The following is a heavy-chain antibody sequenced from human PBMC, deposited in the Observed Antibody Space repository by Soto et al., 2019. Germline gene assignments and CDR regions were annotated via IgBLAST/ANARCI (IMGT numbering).Heavy chain of an antibody. J-gene: IGHJ4*02. CDR2: INHSGST. Sequence: SETLSLTCTVSGGSLSSGDFYWSRIRQPPGKGLEWIVYINHSGSTYYNPSLKRRLSISVDTSKNQLSLNLSSVTAADAAFYYCVSARVGLSDFDFWGPGTLVTVSS. CDR3: VSARVGLSDFDF. V-gene: IGHV4-30-4*01. D-gene: IGHD2-2*01. CDR1: GGSLSSGDFY.